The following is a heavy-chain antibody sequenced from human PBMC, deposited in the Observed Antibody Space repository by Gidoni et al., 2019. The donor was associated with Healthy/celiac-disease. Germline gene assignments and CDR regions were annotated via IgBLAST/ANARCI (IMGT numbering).Heavy chain of an antibody. CDR2: SYYSGST. V-gene: IGHV4-39*01. CDR3: ARPSPNYYDNI. CDR1: GGSISSSSYY. D-gene: IGHD3-22*01. Sequence: QLQLQESGPGLVKPSETLSLTCTVSGGSISSSSYYWGWIRQPPGKGLEWIGSSYYSGSTHYNPSLKSRVTISVDTSKNQFSLNLRSVTAADTAVYYCARPSPNYYDNIWGQGTMVTVSS. J-gene: IGHJ3*02.